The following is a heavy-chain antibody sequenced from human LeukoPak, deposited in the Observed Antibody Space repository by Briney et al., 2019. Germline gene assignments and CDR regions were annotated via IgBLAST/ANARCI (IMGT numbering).Heavy chain of an antibody. CDR3: AKLHCSSTSCYGDYYYYYYMDV. J-gene: IGHJ6*03. CDR1: GFTFSSYG. D-gene: IGHD2-2*01. Sequence: GGSLRLSCAASGFTFSSYGMHWVRQAPGKGLEWVAFIRYDGSNKYYADSVKGRSTISRDNSKNTLYLQMNSLRAEDTAVYYCAKLHCSSTSCYGDYYYYYYMDVWGKGTTVTISS. V-gene: IGHV3-30*02. CDR2: IRYDGSNK.